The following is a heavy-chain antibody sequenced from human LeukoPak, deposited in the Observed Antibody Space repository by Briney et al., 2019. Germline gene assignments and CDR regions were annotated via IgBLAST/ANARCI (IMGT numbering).Heavy chain of an antibody. J-gene: IGHJ6*02. CDR1: GFTFSSYS. Sequence: GGSLRLSCAASGFTFSSYSMNWVRQAPGKGLEWVSSISSTSSYIYYADSVKGRFTISRDNAKNSLYLQMNSLRAEDTAVFYCARDLAAAGKGSGHYYGMDVWGQGTTVTVSS. CDR2: ISSTSSYI. CDR3: ARDLAAAGKGSGHYYGMDV. V-gene: IGHV3-21*06. D-gene: IGHD6-13*01.